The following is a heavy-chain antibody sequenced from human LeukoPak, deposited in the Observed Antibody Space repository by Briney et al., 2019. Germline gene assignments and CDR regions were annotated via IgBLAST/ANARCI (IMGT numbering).Heavy chain of an antibody. CDR2: MNPNSGNT. CDR3: ARGHRRVYSDAFDI. J-gene: IGHJ3*02. D-gene: IGHD2-15*01. V-gene: IGHV1-8*02. Sequence: GASVKVSCKASGCTFTSYGISWVRQAPGQGLEWMGWMNPNSGNTGYAQKFQGRVTMTRNTSISTAYMELSSLRSEDTAVYYCARGHRRVYSDAFDIWGQGTMVTVSS. CDR1: GCTFTSYG.